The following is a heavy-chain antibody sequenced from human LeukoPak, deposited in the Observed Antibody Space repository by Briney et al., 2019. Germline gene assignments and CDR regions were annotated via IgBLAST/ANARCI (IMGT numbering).Heavy chain of an antibody. CDR2: IIPIFGTA. V-gene: IGHV1-69*13. CDR3: ACAQYSGSYYDY. Sequence: SVKVSCKASGYPFISNAMNWVRQAPGQGLEWMGGIIPIFGTANYAQKFQGRVTITADESTSTAHMELSSLRSEDTAVYYCACAQYSGSYYDYWGRGTLVTVSS. J-gene: IGHJ4*02. CDR1: GYPFISNA. D-gene: IGHD1-26*01.